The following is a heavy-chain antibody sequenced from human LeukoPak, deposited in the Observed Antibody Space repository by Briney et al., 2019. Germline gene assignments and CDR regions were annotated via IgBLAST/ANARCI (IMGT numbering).Heavy chain of an antibody. CDR2: IGSSGDYT. CDR3: AKDLVGSNPHDY. CDR1: GFTFSTYA. D-gene: IGHD1-26*01. J-gene: IGHJ4*02. Sequence: PGGSLRLSCAASGFTFSTYAMTWVRQAPGKGLEWVSGIGSSGDYTYYADSVKDRFTISRDNSKNTLFLQMSSLRVEDTAVYYCAKDLVGSNPHDYWGQGTLVTVSS. V-gene: IGHV3-23*01.